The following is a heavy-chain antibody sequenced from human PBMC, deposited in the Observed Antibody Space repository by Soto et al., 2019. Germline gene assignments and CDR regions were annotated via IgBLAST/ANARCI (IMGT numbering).Heavy chain of an antibody. CDR2: ISRSSSSI. CDR3: AREYYDGSAYPLDY. V-gene: IGHV3-48*02. D-gene: IGHD3-22*01. J-gene: IGHJ4*02. Sequence: HPGGSLRLSCAASGFTFSNFNMHWVRQAPGKGLEWVSYISRSSSSIYHADSVKGRFTISRDNAKNSLYLQMKSLRDEDTAVYYCAREYYDGSAYPLDYWGQGTLVTVSS. CDR1: GFTFSNFN.